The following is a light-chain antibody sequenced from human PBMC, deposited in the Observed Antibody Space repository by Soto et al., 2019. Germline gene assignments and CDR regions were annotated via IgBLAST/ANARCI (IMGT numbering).Light chain of an antibody. CDR3: QQYSSSPLT. J-gene: IGKJ4*01. CDR1: QSVSSSY. V-gene: IGKV3-20*01. CDR2: GAS. Sequence: EIVLTQSPGTLSLSPGERATLSCRASQSVSSSYLAWYQQKPGQAPRLLIYGASSRATGIPDRFSGSGSGTDFTLTICRLEPEDFALYYCQQYSSSPLTFGGGTKVEIK.